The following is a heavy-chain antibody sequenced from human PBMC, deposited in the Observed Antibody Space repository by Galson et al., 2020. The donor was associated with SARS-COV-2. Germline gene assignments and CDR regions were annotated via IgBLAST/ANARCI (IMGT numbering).Heavy chain of an antibody. J-gene: IGHJ3*02. CDR2: ISWNSGSI. D-gene: IGHD1-26*01. Sequence: GGSLRLSCAASGFTFDEYAMHWVRQVPGKGLEWVSSISWNSGSIVYLDSVKGRFTISRDNAENSLYLQMNNLRVEDTALYYCVKDTRYYSGTYYSHGFDIWGQGTKVTVSS. CDR3: VKDTRYYSGTYYSHGFDI. V-gene: IGHV3-9*01. CDR1: GFTFDEYA.